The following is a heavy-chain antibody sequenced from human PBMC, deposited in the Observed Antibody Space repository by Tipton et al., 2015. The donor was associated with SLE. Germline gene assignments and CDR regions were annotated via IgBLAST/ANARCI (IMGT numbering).Heavy chain of an antibody. J-gene: IGHJ6*04. CDR2: ISSSSSYI. CDR3: AREVLGSGCLDV. D-gene: IGHD2-15*01. Sequence: SLRLSCAASGFTFSSYSMNWVRQAPGKGLEWVSSISSSSSYIYYADSVKGRFTISRDNAKNSLYLQMNSLRAEDTAVYYCAREVLGSGCLDVWGKGTTVTVSS. V-gene: IGHV3-21*01. CDR1: GFTFSSYS.